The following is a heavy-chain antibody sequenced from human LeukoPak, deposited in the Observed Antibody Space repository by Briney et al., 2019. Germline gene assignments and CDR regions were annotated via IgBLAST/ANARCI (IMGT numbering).Heavy chain of an antibody. CDR1: GVSLSSSSYY. V-gene: IGHV4-39*01. CDR3: ARHTRPTAAGTGFGPNWFDP. Sequence: PSETLSLTCTVSGVSLSSSSYYWGWIRQPPGKGLEWIGSMSYSGSTYYNPSLKSRITISVDTSKNQFSLKLSSVPAADTAVYYCARHTRPTAAGTGFGPNWFDPWGQGTLVTVSS. CDR2: MSYSGST. J-gene: IGHJ5*02. D-gene: IGHD6-13*01.